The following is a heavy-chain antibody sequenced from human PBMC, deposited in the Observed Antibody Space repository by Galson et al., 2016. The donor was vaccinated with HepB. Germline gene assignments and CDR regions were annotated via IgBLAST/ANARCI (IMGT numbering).Heavy chain of an antibody. Sequence: SLRLSCAASGITFSRSTMHWVRQAPGKGLEWLAVISYDGGNKYYADSVKGRFTISKDNSKNMLYLHMNSLRTEDTALYFCARRVDRRRDFDYWGQGTLVTVFS. CDR1: GITFSRST. V-gene: IGHV3-30*19. CDR2: ISYDGGNK. CDR3: ARRVDRRRDFDY. J-gene: IGHJ4*02.